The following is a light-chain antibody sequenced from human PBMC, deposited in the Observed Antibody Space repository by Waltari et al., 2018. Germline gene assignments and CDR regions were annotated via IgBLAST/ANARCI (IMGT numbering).Light chain of an antibody. CDR2: EVS. CDR3: SSFSSSRSVL. J-gene: IGLJ2*01. CDR1: SSDVGAYNY. Sequence: QSALTQPASVSGSPGQSITISCTGTSSDVGAYNYVSWYQHYPGKAPKLMIYEVSNRPSGISKRFSGSKSGNMASLNISGLQAEDEADYYCSSFSSSRSVLFGGGTKLTVL. V-gene: IGLV2-14*01.